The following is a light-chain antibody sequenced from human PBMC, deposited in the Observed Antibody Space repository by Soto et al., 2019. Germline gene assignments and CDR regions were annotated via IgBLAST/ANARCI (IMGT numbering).Light chain of an antibody. CDR3: QQYVSSLFP. Sequence: EIGLTQSPGTLSLSPGERATLSCRASQSVSSSRLAWYQQKLGQAPSLLIYGASNRAAGIPDWFSGSGSGPDFTLTISSLEPEDFAVYYCQQYVSSLFPFGPGTKVDIK. V-gene: IGKV3-20*01. J-gene: IGKJ3*01. CDR2: GAS. CDR1: QSVSSSR.